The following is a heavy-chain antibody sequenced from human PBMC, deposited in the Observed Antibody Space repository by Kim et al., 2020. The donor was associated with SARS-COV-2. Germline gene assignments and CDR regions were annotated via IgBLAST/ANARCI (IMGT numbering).Heavy chain of an antibody. D-gene: IGHD4-17*01. CDR3: AKPGDYGGNIVGSN. CDR2: ISRSGDNT. Sequence: GGSLRLSCAASGFIFSSCAMGWVRQAPGKGLEWVSTISRSGDNTYYADSVKGRFTISRDNSKNTLYLQMNSLRAEDTAVYYCAKPGDYGGNIVGSNWGQGTLVTVSS. J-gene: IGHJ4*02. CDR1: GFIFSSCA. V-gene: IGHV3-23*01.